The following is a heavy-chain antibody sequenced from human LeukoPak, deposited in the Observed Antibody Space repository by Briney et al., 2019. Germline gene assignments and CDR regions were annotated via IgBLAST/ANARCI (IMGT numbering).Heavy chain of an antibody. Sequence: PSQTLSLTCTVSGGSISSGGYYWTWIRQHPGKGLEWIGYIYYSGTYYNPSLKSRVSISEDTSKNQFSLKLTSVTAADTAVYYCARDVGCSGTTCFYYMDVWGKGTTVTVSS. CDR3: ARDVGCSGTTCFYYMDV. J-gene: IGHJ6*03. CDR1: GGSISSGGYY. CDR2: IYYSGT. V-gene: IGHV4-31*03. D-gene: IGHD2-2*01.